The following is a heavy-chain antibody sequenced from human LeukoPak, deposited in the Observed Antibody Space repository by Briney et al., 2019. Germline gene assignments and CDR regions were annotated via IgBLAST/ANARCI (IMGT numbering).Heavy chain of an antibody. CDR1: GYTFTNYG. CDR3: ARDIVVVPAAKRGFDY. CDR2: ISAYNGNT. V-gene: IGHV1-18*01. D-gene: IGHD2-2*01. Sequence: GASVKVSCKASGYTFTNYGISWVRQAPGQGLEWMGWISAYNGNTNYAHQLQGRVTMTTDTSTSTAYMELRSLRSDDTAVYYCARDIVVVPAAKRGFDYWGQGTLVTVSS. J-gene: IGHJ4*02.